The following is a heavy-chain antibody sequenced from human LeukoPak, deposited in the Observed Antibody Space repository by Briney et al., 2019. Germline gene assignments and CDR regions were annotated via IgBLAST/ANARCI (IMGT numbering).Heavy chain of an antibody. CDR1: GASISSSNFY. CDR2: INHSGST. J-gene: IGHJ5*02. V-gene: IGHV4-39*07. D-gene: IGHD2-8*01. CDR3: ARGRKMMVYARGRPYNWFDP. Sequence: SETLSLTCTVSGASISSSNFYWDWIRQSPGKGLEWIGEINHSGSTNYNPSLKSRVTISVDTSKNQFSLKLSSVTAADTAVYYCARGRKMMVYARGRPYNWFDPWDQGTLVTVSS.